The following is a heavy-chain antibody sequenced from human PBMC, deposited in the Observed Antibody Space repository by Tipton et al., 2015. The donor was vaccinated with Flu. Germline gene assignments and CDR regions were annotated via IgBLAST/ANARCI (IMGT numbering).Heavy chain of an antibody. Sequence: GSLRLSCAASGFIFSDYWMIWFRQAPGKGLEWVANIKQDGSEKYYVNSVKGRFTIFRDNARNSLYLQMNGLRAEDTAVYYCARWGSGYPFDYWGQGALVTVSA. CDR1: GFIFSDYW. CDR3: ARWGSGYPFDY. V-gene: IGHV3-7*01. J-gene: IGHJ4*02. D-gene: IGHD3-3*01. CDR2: IKQDGSEK.